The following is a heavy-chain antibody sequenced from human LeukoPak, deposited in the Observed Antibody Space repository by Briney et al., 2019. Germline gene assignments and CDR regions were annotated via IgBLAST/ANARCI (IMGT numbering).Heavy chain of an antibody. CDR1: GGSISSSSYY. D-gene: IGHD2-2*01. CDR2: IYYSGST. J-gene: IGHJ4*02. CDR3: ASILGYCSSTSCRYFDY. Sequence: SETLSLTCTVSGGSISSSSYYWGWIRQPPGKGLEWIGSIYYSGSTYYNPSLKSRVTISVDTSKNQFSPKLSSVTAADTAVYYCASILGYCSSTSCRYFDYWGQGTLVTVS. V-gene: IGHV4-39*01.